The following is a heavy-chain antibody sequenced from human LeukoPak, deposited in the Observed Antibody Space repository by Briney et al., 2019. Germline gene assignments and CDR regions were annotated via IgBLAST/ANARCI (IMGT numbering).Heavy chain of an antibody. CDR1: GFTFREFA. Sequence: GRSLRLSCKSSGFTFREFAVSWFRQAPGKGLEWIGFIRSSIYGGTPKAAASVKGRFIFSRDDSKGVAYLRMNSLKTDDTAVYYCSREWGNGNDLRPDSWGQGTLVTVSS. CDR2: IRSSIYGGTP. V-gene: IGHV3-49*03. CDR3: SREWGNGNDLRPDS. D-gene: IGHD1-1*01. J-gene: IGHJ4*02.